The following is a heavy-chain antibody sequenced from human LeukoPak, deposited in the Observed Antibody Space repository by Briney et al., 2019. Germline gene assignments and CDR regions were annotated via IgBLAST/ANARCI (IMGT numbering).Heavy chain of an antibody. J-gene: IGHJ4*02. CDR2: ISYDGSNK. D-gene: IGHD3-10*01. CDR3: ARDSQQHGSGSYDY. V-gene: IGHV3-30-3*01. Sequence: GGSLRLSCAASGFTFSSYAMHWVRQAPGKGLEWVAVISYDGSNKYYADSVKGRFTISRDNSKNTLYLQMNSLRAEDTAVYYCARDSQQHGSGSYDYWGQGTLVTVSS. CDR1: GFTFSSYA.